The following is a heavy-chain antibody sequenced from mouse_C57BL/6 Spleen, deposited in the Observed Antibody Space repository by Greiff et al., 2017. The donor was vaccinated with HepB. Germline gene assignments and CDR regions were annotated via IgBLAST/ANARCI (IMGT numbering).Heavy chain of an antibody. D-gene: IGHD1-2*01. CDR3: ARSGNGVFDY. V-gene: IGHV1-82*01. Sequence: QVQLQQSGPELVKPGASVKISCKASGYAFSSSWMNWVKQRPGKGLEWIGRIYPGDGDTNYNGKFKGKATLTADKYSSTAYMQLSSLTSEDSAVYFCARSGNGVFDYWGQGTTLTVSS. J-gene: IGHJ2*01. CDR1: GYAFSSSW. CDR2: IYPGDGDT.